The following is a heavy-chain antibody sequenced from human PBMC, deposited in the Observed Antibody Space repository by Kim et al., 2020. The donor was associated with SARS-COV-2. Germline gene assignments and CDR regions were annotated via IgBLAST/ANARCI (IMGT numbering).Heavy chain of an antibody. J-gene: IGHJ3*02. Sequence: SETLSLTCTVSGGSISSYYWSWIRQPPGKGLEWIGYIYYSGSTNYNPSLKSRVTISVDTSKNQFSLKLSSVTAADTAVYYCARPGWEQDAFDIWGQGTMVTVSS. CDR1: GGSISSYY. CDR2: IYYSGST. V-gene: IGHV4-59*08. CDR3: ARPGWEQDAFDI. D-gene: IGHD1-1*01.